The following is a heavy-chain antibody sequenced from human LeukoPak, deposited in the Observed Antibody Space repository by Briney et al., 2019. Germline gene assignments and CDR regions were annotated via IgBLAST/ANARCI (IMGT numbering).Heavy chain of an antibody. CDR2: ISSNGGST. J-gene: IGHJ6*03. CDR1: GFTFSSYA. CDR3: ARTHLGIYYYYMDV. V-gene: IGHV3-64*01. Sequence: GGSLRLSCAASGFTFSSYAMHWVRQAPGKGLEYVSAISSNGGSTYHANSVKGRFTISRDNSKNTLYLQMGSLRAEDMAVYYCARTHLGIYYYYMDVWGKGTTATVSS. D-gene: IGHD5-24*01.